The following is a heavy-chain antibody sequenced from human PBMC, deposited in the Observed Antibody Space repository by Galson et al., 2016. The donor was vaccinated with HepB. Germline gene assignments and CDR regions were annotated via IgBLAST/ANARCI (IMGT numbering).Heavy chain of an antibody. D-gene: IGHD5-24*01. CDR3: AKGGRWLQEAFDF. J-gene: IGHJ4*02. CDR1: GFAFSDYY. V-gene: IGHV3-11*05. Sequence: SLRLSCAASGFAFSDYYMSWIRQAPGKGLEWVSYITVSSFTNYTDSVKGRFTISRDNAKNSLYLQMNSLRAEDTAVYYCAKGGRWLQEAFDFWGQGTLVTVSS. CDR2: ITVSSFT.